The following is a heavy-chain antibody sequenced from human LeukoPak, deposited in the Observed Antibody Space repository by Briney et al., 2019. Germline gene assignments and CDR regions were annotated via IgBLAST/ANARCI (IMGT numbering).Heavy chain of an antibody. V-gene: IGHV3-30-3*01. J-gene: IGHJ4*02. CDR3: ARKWPGRAGY. D-gene: IGHD5-12*01. CDR1: GFTFSSYA. Sequence: PGRSLRLSCAASGFTFSSYAMHWVRQAPGKGLEWVAVISYDGSNKYYADSVKGRFTISRDNSKNTLYLQMNSLRAEDTAVYYCARKWPGRAGYWGQGTLVTVSS. CDR2: ISYDGSNK.